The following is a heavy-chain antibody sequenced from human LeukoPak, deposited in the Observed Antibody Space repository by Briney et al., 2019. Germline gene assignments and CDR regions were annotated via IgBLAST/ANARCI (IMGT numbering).Heavy chain of an antibody. CDR2: ISAYIGNT. Sequence: ASVKVSCKASGYTFSSYGISWVRQAPGQGLKWMGWISAYIGNTNYAQKLQGRVTMTTDTSTSTAYMELRSLRSDDTAVYYCARVSLLWFGEREGYWGQGTLVTVSS. V-gene: IGHV1-18*01. J-gene: IGHJ4*02. CDR1: GYTFSSYG. CDR3: ARVSLLWFGEREGY. D-gene: IGHD3-10*01.